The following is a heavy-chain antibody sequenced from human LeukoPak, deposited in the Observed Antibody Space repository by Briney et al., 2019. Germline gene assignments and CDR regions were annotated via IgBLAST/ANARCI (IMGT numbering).Heavy chain of an antibody. CDR1: GFNFSSYW. CDR3: GRDRVVPAATFY. CDR2: INQLGNEK. J-gene: IGHJ4*02. Sequence: TGGSLRLSCAASGFNFSSYWMSWIRQAPGRGLEWVANINQLGNEKNYVDSVNGRFTISRNNVDDSLYLEMNSLRVEDTAVYYCGRDRVVPAATFYWGQGVLVTVSS. V-gene: IGHV3-7*01. D-gene: IGHD2-2*01.